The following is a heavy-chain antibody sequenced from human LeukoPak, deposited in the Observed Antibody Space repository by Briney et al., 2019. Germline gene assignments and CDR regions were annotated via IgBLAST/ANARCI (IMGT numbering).Heavy chain of an antibody. Sequence: GGSLRLSCAASGFTFDDYAMHWVRQAPGKGLEWVSGISWNSGSIGYADSVKGRFTISRDNAKNSLYLQMNSLRAEDTALYYCANSRAYYYCGMDVWGQGTTVTVSS. D-gene: IGHD2/OR15-2a*01. CDR1: GFTFDDYA. J-gene: IGHJ6*02. CDR2: ISWNSGSI. V-gene: IGHV3-9*01. CDR3: ANSRAYYYCGMDV.